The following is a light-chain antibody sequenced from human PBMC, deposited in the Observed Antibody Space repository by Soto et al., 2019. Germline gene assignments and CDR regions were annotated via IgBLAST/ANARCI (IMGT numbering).Light chain of an antibody. Sequence: QSVLTQPPSASGSPGQSVTISCTGTSSDVGGYNYVSWYQQHPGKAPKLMIYEVSERPSGVPDRFSGSKSSNTASLTVSGLQAEDEADYHCSSYTSGSSHYVFGTGTKVTVL. CDR1: SSDVGGYNY. J-gene: IGLJ1*01. V-gene: IGLV2-8*01. CDR3: SSYTSGSSHYV. CDR2: EVS.